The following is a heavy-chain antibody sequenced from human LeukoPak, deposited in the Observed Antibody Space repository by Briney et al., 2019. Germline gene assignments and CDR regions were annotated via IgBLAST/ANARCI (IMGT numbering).Heavy chain of an antibody. CDR1: GYTFTIYG. D-gene: IGHD1-20*01. J-gene: IGHJ6*02. CDR3: ASGITGLYGMDV. CDR2: ISAYNGNT. Sequence: ASVKVSCKASGYTFTIYGISWVRQAPGQGREWMGWISAYNGNTNYAQKLQGRVTMTTDTSTSTAYMELRSLRSDDTAVYYCASGITGLYGMDVWGQGTTVTVSS. V-gene: IGHV1-18*01.